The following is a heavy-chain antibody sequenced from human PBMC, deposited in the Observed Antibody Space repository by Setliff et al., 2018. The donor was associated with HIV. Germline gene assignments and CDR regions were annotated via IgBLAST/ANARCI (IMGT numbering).Heavy chain of an antibody. CDR2: INPTSGNT. D-gene: IGHD3-22*01. CDR3: ASGYVEYHYDSSGYFTFDY. V-gene: IGHV1-46*01. J-gene: IGHJ4*02. CDR1: GYTFTSYG. Sequence: ASVKVSCKASGYTFTSYGITWVRQAPGQGLEWMGIINPTSGNTTYAQNFQGRVTLTRDTSTSTVYMELSRLKSEDTAVYYCASGYVEYHYDSSGYFTFDYWGQGTLVTVSS.